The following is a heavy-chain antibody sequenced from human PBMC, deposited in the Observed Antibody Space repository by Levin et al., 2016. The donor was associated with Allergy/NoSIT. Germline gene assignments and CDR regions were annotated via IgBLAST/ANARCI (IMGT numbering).Heavy chain of an antibody. D-gene: IGHD6-13*01. CDR3: ARGRQLVYFDY. CDR2: IYHSGST. Sequence: VRRCPGKGLEWIGAIYHSGSTNYNPSLKSRVTISVDKSNNHFSLKLTSVTAADTAVYYCARGRQLVYFDYWGQGTLVTVSS. J-gene: IGHJ4*02. V-gene: IGHV4-4*02.